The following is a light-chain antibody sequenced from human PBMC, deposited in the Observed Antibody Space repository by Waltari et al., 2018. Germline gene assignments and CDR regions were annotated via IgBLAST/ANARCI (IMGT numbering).Light chain of an antibody. J-gene: IGLJ3*02. CDR2: VNSDGSH. Sequence: QLMLTQSPSASASLGASVKLTCTLSSGHSNYPIAXXQQQPEKGPRSLMTVNSDGSHIKGDGFPDRFSGSGSGAERYLTISSLQSEDETDYYCQTGGFGIWVFGGGTKLTVL. CDR3: QTGGFGIWV. V-gene: IGLV4-69*01. CDR1: SGHSNYP.